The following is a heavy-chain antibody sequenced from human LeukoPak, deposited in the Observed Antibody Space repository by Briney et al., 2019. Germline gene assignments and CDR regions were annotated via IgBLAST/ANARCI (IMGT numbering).Heavy chain of an antibody. CDR3: STSPSFGSSWYQFNY. CDR2: ISGRDGRT. V-gene: IGHV3-23*01. CDR1: GFTFSSYA. Sequence: GGSLRLSCAASGFTFSSYAMSWVRQAPGRGLECVSAISGRDGRTYYTDSVKGRFTISRDNSRDTLYLQMNSLRAEDTAVYYCSTSPSFGSSWYQFNYWGQGTLVTVSS. J-gene: IGHJ4*02. D-gene: IGHD6-13*01.